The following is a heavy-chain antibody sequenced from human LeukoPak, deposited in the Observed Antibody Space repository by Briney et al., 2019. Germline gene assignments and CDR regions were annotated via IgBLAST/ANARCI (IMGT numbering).Heavy chain of an antibody. J-gene: IGHJ6*04. D-gene: IGHD3-10*01. V-gene: IGHV3-9*01. CDR3: AKDFGDTMVRGPLDV. Sequence: GGSLRLSCAASGFTFDDYAMHWVRQAPGKGLEWVSGISWNSGSIGYADSVKGRFTISRDNAKNSLYLQMNSLRAEDTALYYCAKDFGDTMVRGPLDVWGKGTTVTISS. CDR1: GFTFDDYA. CDR2: ISWNSGSI.